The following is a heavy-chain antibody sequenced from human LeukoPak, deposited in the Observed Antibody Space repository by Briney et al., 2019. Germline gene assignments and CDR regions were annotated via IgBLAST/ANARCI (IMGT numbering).Heavy chain of an antibody. CDR2: ISGSGGST. J-gene: IGHJ4*02. Sequence: PGGSLRLSCAASGFTFSSYGMSWVRQAPGKGLEWVSAISGSGGSTYYADSVKGRFTISRDNSKNTLYLQMNSLRAEDTALYYCAKDLRRGYYYDSSGSPGGFDYWGQGTLVTVSS. CDR3: AKDLRRGYYYDSSGSPGGFDY. CDR1: GFTFSSYG. D-gene: IGHD3-22*01. V-gene: IGHV3-23*01.